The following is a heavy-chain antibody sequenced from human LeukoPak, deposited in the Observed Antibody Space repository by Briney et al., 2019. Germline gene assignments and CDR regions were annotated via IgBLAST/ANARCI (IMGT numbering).Heavy chain of an antibody. V-gene: IGHV3-21*01. J-gene: IGHJ4*02. CDR1: GFTFSSYN. CDR2: ISFSSSYI. D-gene: IGHD6-13*01. Sequence: PGGSLRLSCSASGFTFSSYNMNWVRQAPGKGLEWVSSISFSSSYIYYADSVKGRFTISRDNAKNSLYLQMNSLRAEDTAVYYCTTDEGDSSSYYNFDYWGQGTLVTVSS. CDR3: TTDEGDSSSYYNFDY.